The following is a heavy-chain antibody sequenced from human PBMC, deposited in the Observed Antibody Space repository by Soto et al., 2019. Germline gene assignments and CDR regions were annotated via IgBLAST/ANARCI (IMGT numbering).Heavy chain of an antibody. V-gene: IGHV4-38-2*01. CDR1: GYSISSGYY. J-gene: IGHJ6*02. CDR2: IYHSGST. Sequence: PSETLSLTCAVSGYSISSGYYWGWTRQPPGKGLEWIGSIYHSGSTYYNPSLKSRVTISVDTSKNQFSLKLSSVTAADTAVYYCARGRGATAPRYYYYGMDVWGQGTTVTVSS. CDR3: ARGRGATAPRYYYYGMDV. D-gene: IGHD1-26*01.